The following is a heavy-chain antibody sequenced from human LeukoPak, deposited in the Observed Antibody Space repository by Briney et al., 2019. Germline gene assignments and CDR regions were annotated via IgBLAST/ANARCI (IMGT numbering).Heavy chain of an antibody. CDR3: ARHPSIYSGSYYGYYGMDV. J-gene: IGHJ6*02. V-gene: IGHV5-51*01. Sequence: GESLKISCKGSGYSFTSYWIGWVRQMPGKGLEWMGIIYPGDSDTRYSPSFQGQVTISADKSISTAYLQWSSLKASDTAMYYCARHPSIYSGSYYGYYGMDVWGQGTTVTVSS. CDR2: IYPGDSDT. CDR1: GYSFTSYW. D-gene: IGHD1-26*01.